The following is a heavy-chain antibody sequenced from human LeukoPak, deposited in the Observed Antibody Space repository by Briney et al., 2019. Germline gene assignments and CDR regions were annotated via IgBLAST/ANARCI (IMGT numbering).Heavy chain of an antibody. CDR2: VYPGDSDI. V-gene: IGHV5-51*01. CDR3: AIQWGSGGYDY. D-gene: IGHD1-26*01. J-gene: IGHJ4*02. CDR1: GYTFTSYW. Sequence: GESLKISCKGSGYTFTSYWIAWVRQMPGKGLEWMGIVYPGDSDIRYSPSFQGQVTISADKSITTAYLQWSSLKAPDTAMYYCAIQWGSGGYDYWGQGTLVTVSS.